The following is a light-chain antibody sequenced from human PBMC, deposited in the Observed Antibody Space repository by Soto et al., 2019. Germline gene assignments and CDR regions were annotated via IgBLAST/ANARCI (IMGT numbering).Light chain of an antibody. V-gene: IGKV1-39*01. J-gene: IGKJ3*01. CDR1: QSISSY. CDR2: AAS. CDR3: QQSYSTPLT. Sequence: DIQMTQSPTSLSASVGDRVTITCRASQSISSYLNWYQQKPGKAPKLLIYAASSLQSGVPSRFSGRGSGTDFTLTIRSLQPEDFATYYCQQSYSTPLTFGPGTKVDIK.